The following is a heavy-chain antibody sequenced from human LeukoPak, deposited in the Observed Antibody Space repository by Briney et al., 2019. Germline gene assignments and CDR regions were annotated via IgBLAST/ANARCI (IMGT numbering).Heavy chain of an antibody. V-gene: IGHV4-61*08. CDR3: ARAPDIVVPRGWYFDL. J-gene: IGHJ2*01. Sequence: PSETLSLTCAVSGGSISSGGYSWSWLRQPPGKGLEWIGYIYYSGSTNYNPSLKSRVTISVDTSKNQFSLKLSSVTAADTAVYYCARAPDIVVPRGWYFDLWGRGTLVTVSS. CDR2: IYYSGST. CDR1: GGSISSGGYS. D-gene: IGHD2-2*01.